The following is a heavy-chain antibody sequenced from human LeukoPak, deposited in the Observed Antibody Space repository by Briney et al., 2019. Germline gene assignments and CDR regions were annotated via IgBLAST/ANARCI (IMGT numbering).Heavy chain of an antibody. V-gene: IGHV3-48*03. Sequence: GGSLRLSCAASGFTFYSYEMNWVRQAPGKGLEWVSYISNIGSTIYYADSVKGRFTISRDNSKNTLYLQMNSLRAEDTAVYYCARGAYGSGSYGDNWFDPWGQGTLVTVSS. CDR2: ISNIGSTI. D-gene: IGHD3-10*01. CDR3: ARGAYGSGSYGDNWFDP. CDR1: GFTFYSYE. J-gene: IGHJ5*02.